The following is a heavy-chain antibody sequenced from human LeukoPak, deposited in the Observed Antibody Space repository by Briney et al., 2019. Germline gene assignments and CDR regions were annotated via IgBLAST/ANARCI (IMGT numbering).Heavy chain of an antibody. J-gene: IGHJ6*04. D-gene: IGHD3-10*01. CDR1: GYTFTGYY. Sequence: ASVKVSCKASGYTFTGYYMHWVRQAPGKGLEWMGWINPNSGGTNYAQKFQGRVTMTEDTSTDTAYMELSSLRSEDTAVYYCATARMVRGEDGMDVWGKGTTVTVSS. CDR3: ATARMVRGEDGMDV. V-gene: IGHV1-2*02. CDR2: INPNSGGT.